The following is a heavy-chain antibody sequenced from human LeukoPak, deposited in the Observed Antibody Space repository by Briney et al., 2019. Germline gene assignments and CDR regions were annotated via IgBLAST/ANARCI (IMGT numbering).Heavy chain of an antibody. CDR2: MNPNSGNT. CDR1: GYTFTSYD. J-gene: IGHJ5*02. Sequence: ASVKVSCKASGYTFTSYDINWVRQATGQGLEWMGWMNPNSGNTGYAQKFQGRVTMTRNTSISTAYMELSSLRSEDTAVYYCARLVPAAMAPLDLWGQGTLVTVSS. CDR3: ARLVPAAMAPLDL. V-gene: IGHV1-8*01. D-gene: IGHD2-2*01.